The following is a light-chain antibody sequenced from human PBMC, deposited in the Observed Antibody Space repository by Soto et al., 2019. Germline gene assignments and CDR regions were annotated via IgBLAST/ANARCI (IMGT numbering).Light chain of an antibody. CDR2: CGS. J-gene: IGKJ1*01. Sequence: EIVMTQSPATLSVSPGERATLSCKAIQSVSSNLDWYQQKPGQSPRLLIYCGSARATGIPARFSGGGSGAEYTLTISSLQSEDVELYYCQQYDKWPQTFGQGTKVDIK. CDR1: QSVSSN. CDR3: QQYDKWPQT. V-gene: IGKV3-15*01.